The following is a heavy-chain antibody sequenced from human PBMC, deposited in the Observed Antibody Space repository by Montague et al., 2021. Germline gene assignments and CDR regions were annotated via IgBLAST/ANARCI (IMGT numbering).Heavy chain of an antibody. CDR1: RSLINSDYY. V-gene: IGHV4-38-2*02. J-gene: IGHJ6*03. Sequence: SETLSLTCTVSRSLINSDYYWCWLRQPPGKLLEWVGSVSHGGSTYYHPSLKSRVIISVDTSNNHFSLKLSSVTAADTAMYYCARERDRYYDMDIWGKGTTVTVSS. CDR2: VSHGGST. CDR3: ARERDRYYDMDI.